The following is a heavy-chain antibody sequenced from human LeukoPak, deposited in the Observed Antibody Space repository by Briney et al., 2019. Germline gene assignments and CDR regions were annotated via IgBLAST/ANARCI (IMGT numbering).Heavy chain of an antibody. Sequence: SETLSLTCTVSGGSISSYYWSWVRQPPGKGLEGIGYIYYSGSTNYNPSLTSRVTISVDTSKNQFSLKLSSVTAADTAVYYCARDGSGYDYGFDYWGQGTLVTVSS. CDR1: GGSISSYY. D-gene: IGHD5-12*01. V-gene: IGHV4-59*01. CDR2: IYYSGST. CDR3: ARDGSGYDYGFDY. J-gene: IGHJ4*02.